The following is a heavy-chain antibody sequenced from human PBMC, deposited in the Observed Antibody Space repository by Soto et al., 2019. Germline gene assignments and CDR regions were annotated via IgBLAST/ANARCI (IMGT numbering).Heavy chain of an antibody. CDR3: AKFFVETGSNSGWPWSFHY. CDR2: ISGSGGTT. Sequence: EVQLLEPGGGLVQPGRSLRLSCAASGVTFSNYAMSWVRQAPGQGLDWVSAISGSGGTTYYADSVKGRFTISRDNSKNTLFLQRNSLRAEYAAVYYCAKFFVETGSNSGWPWSFHYWGQGTLVTVSS. CDR1: GVTFSNYA. J-gene: IGHJ4*02. D-gene: IGHD6-25*01. V-gene: IGHV3-23*01.